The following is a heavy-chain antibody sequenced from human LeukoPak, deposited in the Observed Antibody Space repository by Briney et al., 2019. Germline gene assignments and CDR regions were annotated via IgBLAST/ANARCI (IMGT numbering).Heavy chain of an antibody. D-gene: IGHD6-6*01. J-gene: IGHJ4*02. V-gene: IGHV3-21*01. CDR3: ARWPYSSSYYFDY. CDR1: GFTFSDYN. Sequence: GGSLRLSCAASGFTFSDYNMNWVRQSPGKGLEGVSSITSGTTYIYYADSVRGRFTLSRDNAKNSLYLQMNSLRAEDTAVYYCARWPYSSSYYFDYWGQGTLVTVSS. CDR2: ITSGTTYI.